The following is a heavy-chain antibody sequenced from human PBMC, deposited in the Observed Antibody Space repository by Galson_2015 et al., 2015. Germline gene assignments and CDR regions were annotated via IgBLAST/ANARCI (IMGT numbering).Heavy chain of an antibody. CDR3: AKDLSGGRVMYYSDD. CDR2: ISGSGGST. V-gene: IGHV3-23*01. CDR1: GFTFSSYA. D-gene: IGHD2-15*01. Sequence: SLRLSCAASGFTFSSYAMSWVRQAPGKGLEWVSAISGSGGSTYYADSVKGRFTISRDNSKNTLYLQMNSLRAEDTAVYYCAKDLSGGRVMYYSDDGGQGTLVTVSS. J-gene: IGHJ4*02.